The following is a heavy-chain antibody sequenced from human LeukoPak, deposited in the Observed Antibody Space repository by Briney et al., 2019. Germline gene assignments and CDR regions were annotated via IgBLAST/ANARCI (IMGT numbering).Heavy chain of an antibody. V-gene: IGHV3-7*01. D-gene: IGHD5-24*01. Sequence: GGSLRLSCTVSGFPFGSEAMTWVRQAPGMGLEWVASIQQGGSEKNYVDSVKGRFTISRDNAKNSLDLQMNTLRVEDTAVYYCARDRGDGYNSFDYWGQGTLVTVSS. CDR2: IQQGGSEK. J-gene: IGHJ4*02. CDR1: GFPFGSEA. CDR3: ARDRGDGYNSFDY.